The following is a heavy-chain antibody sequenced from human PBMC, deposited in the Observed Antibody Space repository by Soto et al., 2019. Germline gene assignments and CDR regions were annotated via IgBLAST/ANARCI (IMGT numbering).Heavy chain of an antibody. V-gene: IGHV1-3*01. CDR1: GYTFTSYA. Sequence: QVQLVQSGAEVKKPGASVKVSCKASGYTFTSYAMHWVRQAPGQRLEWMGWINAGNGNTKYSQKVQGRVTITRDTSASTAYRELSSVRSEDTAVYYCARRGRYYDRSGYVGPFDYWGQGTLVTVSS. CDR2: INAGNGNT. D-gene: IGHD3-22*01. CDR3: ARRGRYYDRSGYVGPFDY. J-gene: IGHJ4*02.